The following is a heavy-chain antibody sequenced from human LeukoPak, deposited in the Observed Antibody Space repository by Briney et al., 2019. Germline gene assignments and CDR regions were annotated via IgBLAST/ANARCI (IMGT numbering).Heavy chain of an antibody. CDR2: ISSSSYI. V-gene: IGHV3-21*01. CDR3: ARDYRVVTFDY. J-gene: IGHJ4*02. D-gene: IGHD2-21*02. Sequence: GGSLRLSCAASGFTFSSYSMNWVRQAPGKGLEWVSSISSSSYIYYADSVKGRFTISRDNAKNSLYLQMNSLRAEDTAVYYCARDYRVVTFDYWGQGTLVTVSS. CDR1: GFTFSSYS.